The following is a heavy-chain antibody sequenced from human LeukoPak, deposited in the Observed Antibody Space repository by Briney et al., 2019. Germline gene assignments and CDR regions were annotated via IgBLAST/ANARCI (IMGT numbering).Heavy chain of an antibody. CDR1: GFTFSSYA. V-gene: IGHV3-23*01. D-gene: IGHD3-10*01. Sequence: GGSLRLSCAAFGFTFSSYAMSWVRQAPGKGLEWVSAISGSGGSTYYADSVKGRFTISRDNSKNTLYLQMNSLRAEDTAVYYCAKVHPASPEVGPMVRGVIRNWFDPWGQGTLVTVSS. J-gene: IGHJ5*02. CDR3: AKVHPASPEVGPMVRGVIRNWFDP. CDR2: ISGSGGST.